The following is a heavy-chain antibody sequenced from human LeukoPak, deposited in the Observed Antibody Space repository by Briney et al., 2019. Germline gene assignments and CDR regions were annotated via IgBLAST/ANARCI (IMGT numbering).Heavy chain of an antibody. D-gene: IGHD3-22*01. J-gene: IGHJ4*02. CDR2: ISAYNGNT. V-gene: IGHV1-18*01. Sequence: GASVKVSCKASGYTFTSYGISWVRLAPGQGLEWMGWISAYNGNTNYAQKLQGRVTMTTDTPTSTAYMELRSLRSDDTAVYYCATVNYYYDSSGYHDYWGQGTLVTVSS. CDR3: ATVNYYYDSSGYHDY. CDR1: GYTFTSYG.